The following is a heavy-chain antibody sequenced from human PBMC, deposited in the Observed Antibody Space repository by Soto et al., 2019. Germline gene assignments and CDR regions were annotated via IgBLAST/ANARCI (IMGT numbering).Heavy chain of an antibody. CDR2: IYPGDSNT. Sequence: PGESLKISCRGSGYSFTSYWIGWVRQMPGKGLEWMGIIYPGDSNTRYSPSFQGQVTISADKSISSAYLQWSSLKASDTVMYYCARQGYCSNTACYTVDYWGQGTLVTVSS. CDR1: GYSFTSYW. J-gene: IGHJ4*02. CDR3: ARQGYCSNTACYTVDY. D-gene: IGHD2-2*02. V-gene: IGHV5-51*01.